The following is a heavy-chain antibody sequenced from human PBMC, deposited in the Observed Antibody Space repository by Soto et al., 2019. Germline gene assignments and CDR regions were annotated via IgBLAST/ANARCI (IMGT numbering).Heavy chain of an antibody. Sequence: QVQLVQSGAEVKKHGSSVKVSCKASGGTFSSYAISWVRQAPGQGLEWMGGIIPNFGTANYAQKFQGRVTITADKSTSTAYMELSSLRSEDTAAYYCVRCPYDNLARFYYFDYWGQGTLVTFSS. CDR1: GGTFSSYA. D-gene: IGHD3-9*01. J-gene: IGHJ4*02. CDR3: VRCPYDNLARFYYFDY. V-gene: IGHV1-69*06. CDR2: IIPNFGTA.